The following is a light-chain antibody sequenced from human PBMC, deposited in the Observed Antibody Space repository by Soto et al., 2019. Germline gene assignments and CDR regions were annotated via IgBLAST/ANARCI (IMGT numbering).Light chain of an antibody. CDR1: QSISSY. V-gene: IGKV1-5*03. Sequence: DIQMTQSPSTLSVSVGDRVTITCRASQSISSYLAWYQQKPGKAPKLLIYKASSLESGVPSRFSGSGSGTEFTLTINSLQPDDFATYYCQQYNSYSPWTFGQGTKVDI. CDR2: KAS. CDR3: QQYNSYSPWT. J-gene: IGKJ1*01.